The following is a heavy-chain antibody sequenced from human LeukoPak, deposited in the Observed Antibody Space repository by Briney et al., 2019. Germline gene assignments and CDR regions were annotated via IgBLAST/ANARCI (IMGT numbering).Heavy chain of an antibody. Sequence: SVKVSCKASGGTFSSYAISWVRQAPGQGLEWMGGIIPIFGTANYAQKFQGRVTITADESTSTAYMELSSLRSEDTAVYYCARDLCSGYYCYFDYWAREPWSPSPQ. CDR1: GGTFSSYA. D-gene: IGHD3-22*01. V-gene: IGHV1-69*13. CDR3: ARDLCSGYYCYFDY. CDR2: IIPIFGTA. J-gene: IGHJ4*02.